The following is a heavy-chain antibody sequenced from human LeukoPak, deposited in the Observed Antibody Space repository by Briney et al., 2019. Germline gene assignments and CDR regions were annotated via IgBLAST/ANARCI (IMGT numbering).Heavy chain of an antibody. Sequence: GGSLRLSCAASGFTFSDYAMSWVRQAPGQGLEWVSTISDDGSGTYYADSVKGRFTISRDNSKNTLFLQINSLRAEDSAVYYCAADRERDPSVYYLVGGQGTLITVSS. CDR3: AADRERDPSVYYLV. D-gene: IGHD3-22*01. J-gene: IGHJ4*02. CDR2: ISDDGSGT. V-gene: IGHV3-23*01. CDR1: GFTFSDYA.